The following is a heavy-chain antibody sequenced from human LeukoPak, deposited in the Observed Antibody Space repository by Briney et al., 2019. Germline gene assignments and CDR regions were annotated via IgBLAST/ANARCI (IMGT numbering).Heavy chain of an antibody. Sequence: PGGSQRLSCAASGFTVSSNYMSWVRQAPGKGLEWVSVIYSGGSTYYADSVEGRFTISRDNSKNTLYLQMNSLRAEDTAVYYCARVLGSYGFNFDYWGQGTLVTVSS. J-gene: IGHJ4*02. CDR1: GFTVSSNY. D-gene: IGHD5-18*01. CDR3: ARVLGSYGFNFDY. V-gene: IGHV3-53*01. CDR2: IYSGGST.